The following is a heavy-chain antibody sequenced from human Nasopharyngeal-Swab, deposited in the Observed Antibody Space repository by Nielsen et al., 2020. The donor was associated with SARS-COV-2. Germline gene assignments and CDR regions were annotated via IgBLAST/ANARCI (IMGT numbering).Heavy chain of an antibody. J-gene: IGHJ6*02. CDR1: GGSISSYY. CDR2: IYYSGST. CDR3: ARQDSWYYYYGMDV. Sequence: SETLSLTCTVSGGSISSYYWNWIRQPPGKGLEWIGYIYYSGSTNYNPSLKSRVTISVHTSKNQFSLKLSSVTAADTAVYYCARQDSWYYYYGMDVWGQGTTVTVSS. V-gene: IGHV4-59*08.